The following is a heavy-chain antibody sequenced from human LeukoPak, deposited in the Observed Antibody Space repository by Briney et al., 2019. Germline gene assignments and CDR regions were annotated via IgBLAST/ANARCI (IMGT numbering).Heavy chain of an antibody. CDR2: IYSGGST. Sequence: PGGSLRLSCAASGFTVSSNYMSWVRKAPGKGLEWVSVIYSGGSTYYADSVKGRFTISRDNSKNTLYLQMNSLRAEDTAVYYCASGVYGGGYYFDYWGQGTLVTVSS. J-gene: IGHJ4*02. V-gene: IGHV3-66*01. CDR3: ASGVYGGGYYFDY. CDR1: GFTVSSNY. D-gene: IGHD4-23*01.